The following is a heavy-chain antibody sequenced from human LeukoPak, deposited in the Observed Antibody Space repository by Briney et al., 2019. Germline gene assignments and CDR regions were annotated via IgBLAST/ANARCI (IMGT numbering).Heavy chain of an antibody. V-gene: IGHV1-2*02. J-gene: IGHJ3*02. Sequence: ASVKVSCKASGYTFTGYYIHWVRQAPGQGLEWMGWINPNSGVTHYPQKFQGRVTLTRDTSIRTAYMELSSLRSEDMAVYYCARRASPGALDIWGQGTMVTVSS. CDR3: ARRASPGALDI. D-gene: IGHD2-2*01. CDR1: GYTFTGYY. CDR2: INPNSGVT.